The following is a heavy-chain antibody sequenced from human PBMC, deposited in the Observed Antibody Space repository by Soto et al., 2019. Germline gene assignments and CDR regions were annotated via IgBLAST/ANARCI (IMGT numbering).Heavy chain of an antibody. Sequence: ASVKVSCKASGYTFSGYYVPWVLQAPGQGLEWMGIINPSGGSTSYAQKFQGRVTMTRDTSTSTVYMELSSLRSEDTAVYYCARFAGNCSGGSCHDASDIWVQGTMVTVSS. CDR2: INPSGGST. V-gene: IGHV1-46*03. D-gene: IGHD2-15*01. CDR3: ARFAGNCSGGSCHDASDI. CDR1: GYTFSGYY. J-gene: IGHJ3*02.